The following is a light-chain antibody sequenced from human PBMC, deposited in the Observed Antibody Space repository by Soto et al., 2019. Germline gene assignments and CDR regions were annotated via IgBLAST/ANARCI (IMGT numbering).Light chain of an antibody. Sequence: IVLTQSPGTLSLSPGERATLSCRASQSISSTYIAWYQQNPGQAPRLLIYGASTRATGIPDRFSGIGSGTDFTLTISRLEPEDFAVYFCQQYGRSPPFTFGQGTKVEIK. J-gene: IGKJ2*01. CDR1: QSISSTY. CDR3: QQYGRSPPFT. CDR2: GAS. V-gene: IGKV3-20*01.